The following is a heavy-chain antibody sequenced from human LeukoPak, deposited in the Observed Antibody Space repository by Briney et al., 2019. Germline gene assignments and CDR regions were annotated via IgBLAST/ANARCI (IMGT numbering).Heavy chain of an antibody. D-gene: IGHD5-18*01. V-gene: IGHV3-30*02. J-gene: IGHJ6*02. CDR1: GFTFSSYG. CDR3: AKGSAMAPYYYYGMDV. Sequence: GGSLRLSCAASGFTFSSYGMHWVRQAPGKGLEWVAFIRYDGSNKYYADSVKGRFTISRDNSKNTLYLQMNSLRAEDTAVYYCAKGSAMAPYYYYGMDVWGQGTTVTVSS. CDR2: IRYDGSNK.